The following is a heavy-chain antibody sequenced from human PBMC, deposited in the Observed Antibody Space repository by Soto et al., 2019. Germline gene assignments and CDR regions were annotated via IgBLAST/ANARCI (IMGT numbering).Heavy chain of an antibody. CDR3: ARGYSGNYGRFDP. CDR2: IYNGGTTT. V-gene: IGHV3-74*01. J-gene: IGHJ5*02. Sequence: PGGSLRLSCVASGFAINTHWMHWVRQAPGKGLVWVSRIYNGGTTTNYADSVKGRFSISRDNAKNTVYLQMNSLNTEDTAIYYCARGYSGNYGRFDPWGLGTLVTVSS. D-gene: IGHD1-26*01. CDR1: GFAINTHW.